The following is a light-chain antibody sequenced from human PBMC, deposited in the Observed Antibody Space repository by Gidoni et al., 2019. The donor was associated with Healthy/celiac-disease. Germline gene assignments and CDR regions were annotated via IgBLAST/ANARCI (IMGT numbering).Light chain of an antibody. V-gene: IGKV3-20*01. CDR1: QSVSSSY. CDR3: QPYGSSPST. CDR2: GAS. Sequence: EIVLTQPPGTLSLSPGERATLSCRASQSVSSSYLAWYQQKPGQAPRLLIYGASSRSTGIQDRFSGSVSGSDFTLTISRLEPEDFAVYYCQPYGSSPSTFGQGTKLEIK. J-gene: IGKJ2*01.